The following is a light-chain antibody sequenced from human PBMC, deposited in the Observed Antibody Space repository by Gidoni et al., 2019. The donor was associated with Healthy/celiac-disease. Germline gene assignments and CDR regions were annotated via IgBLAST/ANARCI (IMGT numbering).Light chain of an antibody. CDR1: QSLLHSTGDNY. Sequence: DIVMTQSPLSLHVTPGEPASISCRSIQSLLHSTGDNYVDWYLQNPGQSPQLLIYVGSNRASGVPDMFSGSGSGTDYTLNISRVEPEDVGVYYCMQALQTPVTFGQGTRLEIK. J-gene: IGKJ5*01. CDR2: VGS. CDR3: MQALQTPVT. V-gene: IGKV2-28*01.